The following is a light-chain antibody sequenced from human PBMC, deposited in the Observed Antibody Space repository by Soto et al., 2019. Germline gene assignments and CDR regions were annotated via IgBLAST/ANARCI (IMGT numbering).Light chain of an antibody. CDR3: SQYDWSPMST. V-gene: IGKV3-20*01. CDR1: QSVRSSY. CDR2: GGS. J-gene: IGKJ2*01. Sequence: VLTQSPGTLSLSPGERATLSCRASQSVRSSYLAWYQQKPGQAPRLLNYGGSNSATGIPDRFSGSGSGTDFTLTISRLEPEDSAVYFCSQYDWSPMSTFGQGTKLEIQ.